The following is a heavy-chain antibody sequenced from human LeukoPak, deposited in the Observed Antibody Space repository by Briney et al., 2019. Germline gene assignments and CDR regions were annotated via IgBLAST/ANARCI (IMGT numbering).Heavy chain of an antibody. CDR1: GFTFRNYG. J-gene: IGHJ4*02. V-gene: IGHV3-33*06. CDR2: IWYEGSNK. D-gene: IGHD1-26*01. Sequence: GRSLRLSCAASGFTFRNYGMQWVRQAPDKGVEWGAGIWYEGSNKYYADSVKGRVTISRDNFKNTLYLEMNSLRDEDTAVFFFMKDLRSDYFVLWGEGTRVTVSS. CDR3: MKDLRSDYFVL.